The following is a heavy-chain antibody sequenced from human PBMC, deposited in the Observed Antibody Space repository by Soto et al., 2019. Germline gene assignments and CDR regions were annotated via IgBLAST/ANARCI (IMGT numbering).Heavy chain of an antibody. CDR1: GYTFTGYY. D-gene: IGHD1-1*01. CDR2: INPNSGGT. V-gene: IGHV1-2*04. J-gene: IGHJ6*02. Sequence: ASVKVSCKASGYTFTGYYMHWVRQAPGQGLEWMGWINPNSGGTNYAQKFQGWVTMTRDTSISTAYMELSRLRSDDTAVYYCARSETGTTGYYGMDVWRQGTTVTVSS. CDR3: ARSETGTTGYYGMDV.